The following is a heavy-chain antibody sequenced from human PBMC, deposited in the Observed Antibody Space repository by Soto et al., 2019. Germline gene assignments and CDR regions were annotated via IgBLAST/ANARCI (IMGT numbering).Heavy chain of an antibody. Sequence: ASVKVSCKASGYTFTSYGISWVRQAPGQGLEWMGWISAYNGNTNYAQKLQGRVTMTTDTSTSTAYMVLRSLRSDDTAVYYCARDLVTMVRGVISAFDICGKGTMVTV. D-gene: IGHD3-10*01. V-gene: IGHV1-18*01. CDR3: ARDLVTMVRGVISAFDI. CDR1: GYTFTSYG. J-gene: IGHJ3*02. CDR2: ISAYNGNT.